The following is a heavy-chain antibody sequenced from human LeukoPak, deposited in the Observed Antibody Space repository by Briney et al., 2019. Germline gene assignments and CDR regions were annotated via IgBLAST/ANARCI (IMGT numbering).Heavy chain of an antibody. CDR1: GFTSSTYW. CDR3: TRLTRYTSAWSFDY. Sequence: GGSLRLSCAASGFTSSTYWMSWVRQAPGKGLEWVGRSRNKANSYTTEYAASVKGRFTISRDDSKNSLYLQMNSMKAEDTALYYCTRLTRYTSAWSFDYWGQGTLVTVSS. V-gene: IGHV3-72*01. D-gene: IGHD6-19*01. CDR2: SRNKANSYTT. J-gene: IGHJ4*02.